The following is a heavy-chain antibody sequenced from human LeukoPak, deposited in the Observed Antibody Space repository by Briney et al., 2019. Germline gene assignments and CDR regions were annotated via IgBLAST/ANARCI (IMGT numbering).Heavy chain of an antibody. CDR1: GGSFSNYF. CDR2: IYPSGNT. CDR3: AREDSGSYYNYYYFYMDV. V-gene: IGHV4-4*07. D-gene: IGHD3-10*01. Sequence: SETLSLTCSVSGGSFSNYFWSWVRQPAGKGLEWIGRIYPSGNTNYNPSLKSRVTLSVDTSKTHFYLSLSSVTAADTAVYYCAREDSGSYYNYYYFYMDVWGKGTTVTISS. J-gene: IGHJ6*03.